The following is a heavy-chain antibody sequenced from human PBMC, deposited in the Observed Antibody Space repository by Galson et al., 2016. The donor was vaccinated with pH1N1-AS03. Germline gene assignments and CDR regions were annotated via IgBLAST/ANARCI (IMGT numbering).Heavy chain of an antibody. V-gene: IGHV4-61*01. D-gene: IGHD3-22*01. J-gene: IGHJ6*02. CDR3: ARDGQLWPHYYPLDV. CDR2: IYYSGTT. Sequence: LSLTCSVSGAPITSGSHYWTWIRQLPGKGLEWIGYIYYSGTTKFNPSLATRVTMSVDRSKSQFSLNLMSVTAADTAVYYCARDGQLWPHYYPLDVWGQGNTVTVSS. CDR1: GAPITSGSHY.